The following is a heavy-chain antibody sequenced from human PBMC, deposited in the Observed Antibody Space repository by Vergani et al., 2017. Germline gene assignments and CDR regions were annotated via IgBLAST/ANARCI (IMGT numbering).Heavy chain of an antibody. CDR2: ISGSSSYV. J-gene: IGHJ4*02. D-gene: IGHD3-10*01. CDR1: GFSFSSYS. CDR3: ARDGPRSRGSFDY. Sequence: EVQLVESGGGLVKPGGSLRLSCAASGFSFSSYSMNWVRQAPGKGLEWVASISGSSSYVFYRDSVEGRFTISRDNSKNTLYLQMNSLRAEDTAVYYCARDGPRSRGSFDYWGQGTLVTVSS. V-gene: IGHV3-21*02.